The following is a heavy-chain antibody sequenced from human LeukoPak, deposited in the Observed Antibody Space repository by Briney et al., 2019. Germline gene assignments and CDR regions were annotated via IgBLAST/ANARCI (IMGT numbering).Heavy chain of an antibody. CDR3: ARERRGAAAGTPRNWFDP. Sequence: ASVKVSCKASGYTFTGSYMHWVRQAPGQGLEWMGWINPNSGGTNYAQKFQGRVTMTRDTSISTAYMELSRLRSDDTAVYYCARERRGAAAGTPRNWFDPWGQGTLVTVSS. J-gene: IGHJ5*02. CDR2: INPNSGGT. CDR1: GYTFTGSY. D-gene: IGHD6-13*01. V-gene: IGHV1-2*02.